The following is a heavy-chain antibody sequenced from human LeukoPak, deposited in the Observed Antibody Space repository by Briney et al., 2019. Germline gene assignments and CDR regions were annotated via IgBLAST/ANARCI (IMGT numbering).Heavy chain of an antibody. CDR1: GFTFNTYA. Sequence: PGGSLRLSCAASGFTFNTYAMSWVRQAPGKGLEWVSSNSGSGGSTYYADSVEGRFTISRDNSKNTLYLQMNSLRAEDTAVYYCAKLRVVAAIEGFDYWGQGTLVTVSS. CDR2: NSGSGGST. D-gene: IGHD2-15*01. CDR3: AKLRVVAAIEGFDY. V-gene: IGHV3-23*01. J-gene: IGHJ4*02.